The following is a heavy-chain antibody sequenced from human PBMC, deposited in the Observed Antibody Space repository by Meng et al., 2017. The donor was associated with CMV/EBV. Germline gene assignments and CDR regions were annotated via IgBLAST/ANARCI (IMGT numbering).Heavy chain of an antibody. CDR1: GCTFSSYA. J-gene: IGHJ6*02. CDR2: IIPIFGKA. D-gene: IGHD3-3*01. V-gene: IGHV1-69*05. Sequence: SVKVSCKASGCTFSSYAISWVRQAPGQGLEWMGGIIPIFGKANYAQKFQGRVTITTDESTSTAYMELRSLRSEDTAVYYCARGPYYDFRSGYEGGMDVWGQGTTVTVSS. CDR3: ARGPYYDFRSGYEGGMDV.